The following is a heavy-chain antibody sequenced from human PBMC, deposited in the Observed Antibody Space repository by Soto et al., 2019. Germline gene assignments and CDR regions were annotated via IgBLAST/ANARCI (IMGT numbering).Heavy chain of an antibody. Sequence: ASVKVSCKASGYTFTGYYMHWVRQAPGQGLEWMGLINPNSGGTNYAQKFQGWVTMTRDTSISTAYMELSRLRSDDTAVYYCARVLKTGDPYYFDYWGQGTLVTVSS. D-gene: IGHD7-27*01. J-gene: IGHJ4*02. CDR1: GYTFTGYY. CDR3: ARVLKTGDPYYFDY. CDR2: INPNSGGT. V-gene: IGHV1-2*04.